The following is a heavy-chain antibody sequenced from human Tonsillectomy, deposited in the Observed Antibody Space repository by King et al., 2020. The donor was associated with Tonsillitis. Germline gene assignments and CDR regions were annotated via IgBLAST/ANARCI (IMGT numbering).Heavy chain of an antibody. Sequence: VQLVESGGGLVKPGGSLRLSCAASGFTFSSYSMNWVRQAPGRGLEWVSSISTSSSYIYQADSMKGRFTISRDNAKNSLYLQMNSLRAEDTAVYYCARVDRIGIERVWYFDLWGRGTLVTVSS. V-gene: IGHV3-21*01. CDR3: ARVDRIGIERVWYFDL. CDR1: GFTFSSYS. CDR2: ISTSSSYI. J-gene: IGHJ2*01. D-gene: IGHD3-22*01.